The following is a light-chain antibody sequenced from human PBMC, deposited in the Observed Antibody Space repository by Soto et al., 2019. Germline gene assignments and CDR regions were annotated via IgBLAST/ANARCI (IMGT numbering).Light chain of an antibody. CDR3: LQVYSFPRT. V-gene: IGKV1-33*01. CDR1: QDISDH. J-gene: IGKJ1*01. Sequence: DIQMTQSPSSLSASVGDRVTITCQASQDISDHLNWYQHKEGEAPKLLIYDASNLETGVPSRFSGSGSGTEFILTINNLQPEDFASYFCLQVYSFPRTFGLGTKVDIK. CDR2: DAS.